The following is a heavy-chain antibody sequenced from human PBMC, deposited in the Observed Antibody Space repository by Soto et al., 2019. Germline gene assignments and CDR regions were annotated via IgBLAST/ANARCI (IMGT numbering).Heavy chain of an antibody. CDR2: ISSSSSYI. CDR3: ARVDDYDSSGYYWGLDY. CDR1: GFTFSSYS. V-gene: IGHV3-21*01. Sequence: GGSLILSCAASGFTFSSYSMNWVRQAPGKGLEWVSSISSSSSYIYYADSVKGRFTISRDNAKNSLYLQMNSLRAEDTAVYYCARVDDYDSSGYYWGLDYWGKGNLVTVYS. J-gene: IGHJ4*02. D-gene: IGHD3-22*01.